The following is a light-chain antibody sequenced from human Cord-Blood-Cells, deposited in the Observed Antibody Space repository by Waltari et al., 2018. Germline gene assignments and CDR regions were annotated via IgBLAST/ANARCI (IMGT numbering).Light chain of an antibody. Sequence: DIVMTQSPDSLAVSLGERATINCKSSQSVLYSSNNKNYLAWYQQKAGQPPHLIIYEASSREAGVPDRFSGRGSGTDFTLTISSLQAEDVAVYYCQQYYSTPLTFGGGTKVEIK. V-gene: IGKV4-1*01. CDR2: EAS. CDR1: QSVLYSSNNKNY. CDR3: QQYYSTPLT. J-gene: IGKJ4*01.